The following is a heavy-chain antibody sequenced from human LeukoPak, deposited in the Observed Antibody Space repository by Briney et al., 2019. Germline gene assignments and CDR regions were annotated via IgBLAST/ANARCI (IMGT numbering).Heavy chain of an antibody. CDR1: GGSISSYY. D-gene: IGHD1-20*01. J-gene: IGHJ6*02. CDR3: ARDVTGTTLDYYYGMDV. CDR2: IYYRGST. Sequence: SETLSLTCTVSGGSISSYYWSWIRQPPGKGQEWIGYIYYRGSTNYNPSLKSRVTISVDTSKNQFSLKLSSVTAADTAVYYCARDVTGTTLDYYYGMDVWGQGTTVTVSS. V-gene: IGHV4-59*01.